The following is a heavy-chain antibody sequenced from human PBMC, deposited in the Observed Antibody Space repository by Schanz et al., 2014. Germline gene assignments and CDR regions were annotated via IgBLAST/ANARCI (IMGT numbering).Heavy chain of an antibody. CDR3: ARRNFYDKSAAVDY. Sequence: EVKLVESGGGLVQPGGSLRLSCAASGFTFSDHFMDWVRQAPGKGLEWVCHSRNKGHSYTSEYAASVKGRCTISRDESERSLYLQMDSLKTEDTAVYYCARRNFYDKSAAVDYWGQGPLVAVSP. D-gene: IGHD3-9*01. CDR2: SRNKGHSYTS. V-gene: IGHV3-72*01. J-gene: IGHJ4*02. CDR1: GFTFSDHF.